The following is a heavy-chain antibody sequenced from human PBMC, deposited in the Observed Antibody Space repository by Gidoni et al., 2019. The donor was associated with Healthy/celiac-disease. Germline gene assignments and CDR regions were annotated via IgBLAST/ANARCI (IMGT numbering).Heavy chain of an antibody. V-gene: IGHV3-64*01. CDR2: ISSNGGST. CDR3: ASTLNRGLYCSGGSCYFAY. J-gene: IGHJ4*02. Sequence: EVQLVESGGGLVQPGGSLRLSCAASGFTFSSYAMNWVRQAPGKGLEYVSAISSNGGSTYYANSVKGRFTISRDNSKITLYLQMGSLRAEDMAVYYCASTLNRGLYCSGGSCYFAYWGQGTLVTVSS. CDR1: GFTFSSYA. D-gene: IGHD2-15*01.